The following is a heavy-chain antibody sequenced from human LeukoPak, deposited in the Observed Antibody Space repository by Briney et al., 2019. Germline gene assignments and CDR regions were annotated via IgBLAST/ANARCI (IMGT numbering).Heavy chain of an antibody. CDR3: ANGGAYYSY. Sequence: PGGSLRLSCIASGFTFSSYAMSWVRQAPGKGLEWVSVLYTDGTTYYSDSVKGRFTISRDNSKNTLYLQMNSLRAEDTAVYYCANGGAYYSYWGQGALVTVSS. D-gene: IGHD3-10*01. V-gene: IGHV3-23*03. CDR2: LYTDGTT. CDR1: GFTFSSYA. J-gene: IGHJ4*02.